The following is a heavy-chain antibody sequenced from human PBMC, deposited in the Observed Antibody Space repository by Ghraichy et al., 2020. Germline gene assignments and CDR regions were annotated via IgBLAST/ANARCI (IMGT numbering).Heavy chain of an antibody. J-gene: IGHJ2*01. V-gene: IGHV1-69*06. Sequence: SVKVSCKASGGTFSSYAISWVRQAPGQGLEWMGGIIPIFGTANYAQKFQGRVTITADKSTSTAYMELSSLRSEDTAVYYCARQGTSRGYWYFDLWGRGTLVTVSS. CDR3: ARQGTSRGYWYFDL. CDR1: GGTFSSYA. CDR2: IIPIFGTA. D-gene: IGHD2-2*01.